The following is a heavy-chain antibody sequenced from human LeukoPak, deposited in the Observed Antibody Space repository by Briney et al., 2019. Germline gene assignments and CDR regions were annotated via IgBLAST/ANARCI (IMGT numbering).Heavy chain of an antibody. J-gene: IGHJ4*02. V-gene: IGHV3-21*01. CDR3: ARDIGARIAVAGTTDY. D-gene: IGHD6-19*01. Sequence: GGSLRLSCAASGFTFSSYSMDWVRQAPGKGLEWVSSISSSSSYIYYADSVKGRFTISRDNAKNSLYLQMNSLRAEDTAVYYCARDIGARIAVAGTTDYWGQGTLVTVSS. CDR2: ISSSSSYI. CDR1: GFTFSSYS.